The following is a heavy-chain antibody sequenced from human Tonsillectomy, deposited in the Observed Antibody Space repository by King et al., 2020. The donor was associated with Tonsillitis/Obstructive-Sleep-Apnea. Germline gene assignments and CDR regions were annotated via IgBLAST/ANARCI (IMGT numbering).Heavy chain of an antibody. CDR3: ARMPGCCTNGVLDF. D-gene: IGHD2-8*01. CDR2: ISYDGSNK. CDR1: GFTFSSYA. J-gene: IGHJ4*02. V-gene: IGHV3-30*04. Sequence: VQLVESGGGVVQPGRSLRLSCAASGFTFSSYAMHWVRQAPGKGLEWVAVISYDGSNKYYADSVKGRFTIYRDNTKNTLYLQMNSLRAEDTAVYYCARMPGCCTNGVLDFWRQGTLVTVAS.